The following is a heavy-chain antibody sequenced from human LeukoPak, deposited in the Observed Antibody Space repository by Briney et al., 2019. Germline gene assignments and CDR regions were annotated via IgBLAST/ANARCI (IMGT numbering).Heavy chain of an antibody. CDR3: ARDSDGDLFEY. CDR2: INPSGGFT. D-gene: IGHD4-17*01. V-gene: IGHV1-46*01. J-gene: IGHJ4*02. Sequence: ASVKVSCKASGYSFSTHWMHWVRQAPGQGLEWMGIINPSGGFTSYAQKLQGRVTVTRDMSTSTVYMELSNLRSEDTAVYYCARDSDGDLFEYWGQGTLVTVSS. CDR1: GYSFSTHW.